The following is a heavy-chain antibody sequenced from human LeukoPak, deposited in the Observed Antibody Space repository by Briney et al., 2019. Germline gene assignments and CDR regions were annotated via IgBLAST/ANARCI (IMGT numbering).Heavy chain of an antibody. CDR2: MNPNSGNT. CDR3: ARGRGSTVTTEWFDP. D-gene: IGHD4-11*01. J-gene: IGHJ5*02. V-gene: IGHV1-8*03. Sequence: GASVKVSCKASGYTFTSYDINWVRQATGQGLEWMGLMNPNSGNTGYAQKFQGRVTFTRNTSISTTYMEVSSLRSEDTAVYYCARGRGSTVTTEWFDPWGQGTLVTVSS. CDR1: GYTFTSYD.